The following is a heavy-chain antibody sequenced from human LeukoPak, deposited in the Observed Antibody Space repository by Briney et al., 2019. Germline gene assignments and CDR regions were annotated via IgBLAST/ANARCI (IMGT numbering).Heavy chain of an antibody. CDR2: VYRSGNT. V-gene: IGHV4-59*01. CDR3: ARDGPQWLAAFDS. Sequence: PSETLSLTCTVSGGSISTYYWSCIRQPPGKGREWVGNVYRSGNTNYNPSLKSRATISIDTSKNQFSLKLSSVTAADTAVYYCARDGPQWLAAFDSWGQGTAVTVSS. CDR1: GGSISTYY. D-gene: IGHD6-19*01. J-gene: IGHJ4*02.